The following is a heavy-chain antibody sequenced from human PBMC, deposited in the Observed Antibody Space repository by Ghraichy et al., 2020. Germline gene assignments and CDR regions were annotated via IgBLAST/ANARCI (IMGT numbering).Heavy chain of an antibody. D-gene: IGHD3-10*01. V-gene: IGHV3-13*01. CDR1: GFSFSSYD. J-gene: IGHJ6*02. Sequence: GESLRLSCAASGFSFSSYDMHWVRQITGKGLEWVSGIGTAGDTNYAGSVKGRLTISRENAKNFLYLQMNGLRAGDTAVYYCTRGGQRNRGQADGLDLWGQGTTVIVSS. CDR2: IGTAGDT. CDR3: TRGGQRNRGQADGLDL.